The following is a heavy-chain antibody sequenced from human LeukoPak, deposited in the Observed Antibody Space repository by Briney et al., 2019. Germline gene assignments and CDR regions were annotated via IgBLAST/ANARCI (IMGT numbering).Heavy chain of an antibody. CDR1: GFTFSSYG. J-gene: IGHJ4*02. V-gene: IGHV3-30*18. Sequence: PGRSLRLSCAASGFTFSSYGMDWVRQAPGKGLEWVAVISYDGSNKYYADSVKGRFTISRDNSKNTLYLQMNSLRAEDTAVYYCAKDRGYCSGGSCMRIDYWGQGTLVTVSS. CDR3: AKDRGYCSGGSCMRIDY. D-gene: IGHD2-15*01. CDR2: ISYDGSNK.